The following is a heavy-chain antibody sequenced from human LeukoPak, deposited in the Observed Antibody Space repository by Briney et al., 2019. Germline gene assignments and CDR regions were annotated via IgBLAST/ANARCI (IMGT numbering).Heavy chain of an antibody. Sequence: VASVKVSCKASGYTFTSYGMSWVQQAPGQGLEWMGWISAYNGNTNYAQKLQGRVTMTTDTYTSTAYMELRSLRSDDTAVYYCARARSWDIVVVVAAKSLDYWGQGTRVTVSS. CDR2: ISAYNGNT. V-gene: IGHV1-18*01. CDR3: ARARSWDIVVVVAAKSLDY. CDR1: GYTFTSYG. D-gene: IGHD2-15*01. J-gene: IGHJ4*02.